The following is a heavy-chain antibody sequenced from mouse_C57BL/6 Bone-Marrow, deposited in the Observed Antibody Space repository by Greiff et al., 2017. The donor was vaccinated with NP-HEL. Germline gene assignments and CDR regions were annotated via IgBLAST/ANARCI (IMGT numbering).Heavy chain of an antibody. CDR3: ARVPYYGSTYYYAMDY. D-gene: IGHD1-1*01. J-gene: IGHJ4*01. CDR1: GYSFTSYY. CDR2: IHPNSGST. Sequence: QVQLQQSGPELVKPGASVRISCKASGYSFTSYYIHWVKQRPGQGLEWIGMIHPNSGSTNYNEKFKSKATLTVDKSSSTAYMQLSSLTSEDSAVYYCARVPYYGSTYYYAMDYWGQGTSVTVSS. V-gene: IGHV1-64*01.